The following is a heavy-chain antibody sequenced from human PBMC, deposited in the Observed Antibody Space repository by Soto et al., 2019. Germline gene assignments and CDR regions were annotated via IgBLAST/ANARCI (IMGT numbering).Heavy chain of an antibody. Sequence: QVQLQESGPGLVKPSETLSLTCTVSGGSISSYYWSWIRQPPGKGLEWIGYIYYSGSTNYNPSLXSGVXIXLHTSKNQFSLKLSSVTAADTAVYYCARRYGSCFDYWGQGTLVTVSS. J-gene: IGHJ4*02. CDR2: IYYSGST. CDR3: ARRYGSCFDY. V-gene: IGHV4-59*08. CDR1: GGSISSYY. D-gene: IGHD5-18*01.